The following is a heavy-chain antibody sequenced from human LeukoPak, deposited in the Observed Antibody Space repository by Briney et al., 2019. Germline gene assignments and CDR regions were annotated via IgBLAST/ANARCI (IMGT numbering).Heavy chain of an antibody. Sequence: SVKVSCKASGGTFSSYAISWVRQAPGQGLEWMGRIIPILGIANYAQKFQGRVTITADKSTSTAYMELRSLRSDDTAVYYCARNKKPDYYYGMDVWGQGTTVTVSS. CDR2: IIPILGIA. J-gene: IGHJ6*02. CDR3: ARNKKPDYYYGMDV. V-gene: IGHV1-69*04. CDR1: GGTFSSYA.